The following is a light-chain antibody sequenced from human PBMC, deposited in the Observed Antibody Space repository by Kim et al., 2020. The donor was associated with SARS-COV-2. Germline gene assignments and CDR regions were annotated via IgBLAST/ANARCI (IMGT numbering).Light chain of an antibody. CDR3: GTWDSSLSAVV. Sequence: GPKATISCSGSSSNIGNNYVSWYQQLPGTAPKLLIYDNNKRPSGIPDRFSGSKSGTSATLGITGLQTGDEADYYCGTWDSSLSAVVFGGGTQLTVL. CDR1: SSNIGNNY. J-gene: IGLJ2*01. CDR2: DNN. V-gene: IGLV1-51*01.